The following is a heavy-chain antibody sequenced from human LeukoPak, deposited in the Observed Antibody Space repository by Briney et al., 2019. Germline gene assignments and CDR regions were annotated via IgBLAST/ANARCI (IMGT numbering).Heavy chain of an antibody. V-gene: IGHV3-48*02. D-gene: IGHD3-3*01. CDR2: ISSSTSTI. CDR1: GFTFSSYS. J-gene: IGHJ4*02. CDR3: ARDAYDFWSGSAGCSDY. Sequence: PGGSLRLSCAASGFTFSSYSMNWVRQAPGKGLEWVSYISSSTSTIYYADSVKGRFTISRDNAKNSLYLQMNSLRDEDTAVYYCARDAYDFWSGSAGCSDYWGQGTLVTVSS.